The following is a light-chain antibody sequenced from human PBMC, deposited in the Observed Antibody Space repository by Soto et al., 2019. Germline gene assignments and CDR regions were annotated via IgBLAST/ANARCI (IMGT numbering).Light chain of an antibody. J-gene: IGLJ2*01. CDR3: TSYAGSNNLV. V-gene: IGLV2-8*01. CDR2: EVS. Sequence: QSVLTQPPSASGSPGQSVTISCTGTSSDVGGYNYVSWYQQHPGKVPKLMIYEVSKRPSGVPDRFSGSKSGNTASLTVSGLQAEDEADYYCTSYAGSNNLVFGGGTQLTVL. CDR1: SSDVGGYNY.